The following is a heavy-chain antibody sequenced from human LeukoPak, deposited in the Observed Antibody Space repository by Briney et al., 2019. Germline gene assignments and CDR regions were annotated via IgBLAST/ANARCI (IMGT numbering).Heavy chain of an antibody. CDR1: GFTFSSYA. Sequence: GGSLRLSCAASGFTFSSYAMHWVRQAPGKGLEWVAVISYDGSNKYYADSVKGRFTISRDNSKNTLYLQINSLRAEDTAVYYCARESVAAASFDYWGQGTLVTVSS. V-gene: IGHV3-30*04. CDR3: ARESVAAASFDY. D-gene: IGHD6-13*01. J-gene: IGHJ4*02. CDR2: ISYDGSNK.